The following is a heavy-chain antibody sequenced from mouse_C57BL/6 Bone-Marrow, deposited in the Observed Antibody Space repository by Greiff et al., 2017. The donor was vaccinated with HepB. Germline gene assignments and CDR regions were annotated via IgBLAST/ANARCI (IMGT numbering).Heavy chain of an antibody. CDR2: ISNGGGST. CDR1: GFTFSDYY. D-gene: IGHD1-1*01. CDR3: ARGRYYYGSSYAEGLFDY. J-gene: IGHJ2*01. Sequence: EVMLVESGGGLVQPGGSLKLSCAASGFTFSDYYMYWVRQTPEKRLEWVAYISNGGGSTYYPDTVKGRFTISRDNAKNTLYLQMSRLKSEDTAMYYCARGRYYYGSSYAEGLFDYWGQGTTLTVSS. V-gene: IGHV5-12*01.